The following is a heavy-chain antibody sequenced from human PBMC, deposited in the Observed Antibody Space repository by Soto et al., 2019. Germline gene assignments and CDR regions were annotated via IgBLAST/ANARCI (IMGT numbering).Heavy chain of an antibody. J-gene: IGHJ3*02. V-gene: IGHV4-39*01. Sequence: SETLSLTCTVSGGAISSSSYYWGWIRQPPGKGLEWIGSIYYSGSTYYNPSLKSRVTISVDTSKNQFSLKVSSVTAADTAVYYCARWYYDFWSGYYSSGSDAFDIWGQGTMVTVSS. CDR2: IYYSGST. D-gene: IGHD3-3*01. CDR3: ARWYYDFWSGYYSSGSDAFDI. CDR1: GGAISSSSYY.